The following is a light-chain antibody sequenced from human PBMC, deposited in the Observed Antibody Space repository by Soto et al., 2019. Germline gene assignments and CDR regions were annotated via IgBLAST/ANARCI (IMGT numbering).Light chain of an antibody. CDR2: GNS. CDR1: SSNVGTNS. J-gene: IGLJ2*01. V-gene: IGLV1-44*01. Sequence: QSVLTQPPSASGTPGQSVTISCSGSSSNVGTNSVNWYQQFTGTAPKLLIFGNSQRPSGVPDRFSGSKSGTSASLAISGLQSDDEADYYCAAWDDRVNGPLFGGGTKVTV. CDR3: AAWDDRVNGPL.